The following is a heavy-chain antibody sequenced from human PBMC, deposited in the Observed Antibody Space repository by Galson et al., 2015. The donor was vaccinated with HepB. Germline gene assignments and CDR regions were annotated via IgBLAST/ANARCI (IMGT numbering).Heavy chain of an antibody. CDR1: GFTFRTSG. D-gene: IGHD2-21*01. CDR2: IGYRETYK. Sequence: SLRLSCAASGFTFRTSGMTWVRQAPGKGLEWVAVIGYRETYKHYADSVKGRFAISRDNAKNSVYLQMNSLRVEDTAVYYCARDASVWSRDYWGQGTLVAVSS. V-gene: IGHV3-21*01. J-gene: IGHJ4*02. CDR3: ARDASVWSRDY.